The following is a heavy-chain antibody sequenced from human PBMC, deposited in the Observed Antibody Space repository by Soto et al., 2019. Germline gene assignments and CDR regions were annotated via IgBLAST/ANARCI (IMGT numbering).Heavy chain of an antibody. V-gene: IGHV4-34*01. Sequence: VQLVESGGDLVQPGGSLRLSCTASGFTLSSFWMSWLRRTPGKGLEWIGEINDSGNINYNPSLKSRVTILVDTSKKEISLRLSSVTAADTAVYYCARGLILWFGELSRRGGYYYYMDVWGKGTTVIVSS. J-gene: IGHJ6*03. D-gene: IGHD3-10*01. CDR2: INDSGNI. CDR3: ARGLILWFGELSRRGGYYYYMDV. CDR1: GFTLSSFW.